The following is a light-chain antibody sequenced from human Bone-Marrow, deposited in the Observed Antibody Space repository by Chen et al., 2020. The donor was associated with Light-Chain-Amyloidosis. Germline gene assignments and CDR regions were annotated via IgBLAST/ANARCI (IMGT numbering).Light chain of an antibody. CDR1: QTISSNY. V-gene: IGKV3-20*01. Sequence: EIVLTQSPGTLSLSPGEGANLSCRASQTISSNYLTWYQQKFGQAPRLLIYGSSSRATGIPDRFTGSGSGTDFTLTINRREPEYCAMYYWQQYGTSPLTFGGGTKVEIK. J-gene: IGKJ4*01. CDR3: QQYGTSPLT. CDR2: GSS.